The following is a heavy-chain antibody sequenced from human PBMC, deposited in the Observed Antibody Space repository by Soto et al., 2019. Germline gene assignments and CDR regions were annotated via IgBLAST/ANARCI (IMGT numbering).Heavy chain of an antibody. D-gene: IGHD6-13*01. Sequence: GASVKVSCKASGYTFTIYGISWVRQAPGQGLEWMGWISAYNGNTNYAQKLQGRVTMTTDTSTSTAYMELRSLRSDDTAVYYCARPVAAAGEDFNWFDPWGQGTLVSVS. CDR2: ISAYNGNT. V-gene: IGHV1-18*01. CDR3: ARPVAAAGEDFNWFDP. CDR1: GYTFTIYG. J-gene: IGHJ5*02.